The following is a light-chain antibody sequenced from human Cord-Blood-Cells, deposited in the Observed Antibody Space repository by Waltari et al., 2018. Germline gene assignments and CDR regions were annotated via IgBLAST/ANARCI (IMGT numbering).Light chain of an antibody. CDR3: QQSYSTPIH. CDR1: QSMTSY. J-gene: IGKJ5*01. Sequence: DIQMTQSPSSLSASVGDRVTSTCRASQSMTSYLHWYQQKPGKAPKLLIYAASSLQSGVPSRFRGSGAGADFTLTISSLQPEDFATYYCQQSYSTPIHFGQGTRLEIK. CDR2: AAS. V-gene: IGKV1-39*01.